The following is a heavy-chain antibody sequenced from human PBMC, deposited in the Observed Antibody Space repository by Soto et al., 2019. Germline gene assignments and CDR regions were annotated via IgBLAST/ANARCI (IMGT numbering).Heavy chain of an antibody. CDR1: GYTFTSYG. D-gene: IGHD6-13*01. V-gene: IGHV1-18*01. CDR2: ISTYNGNT. J-gene: IGHJ4*02. Sequence: ASVKVSCKASGYTFTSYGISWVRQAPGQGLEWMGWISTYNGNTNHAQKLQGGVTMATETSTSTAYMELRSLRSDHTAIYYCARAPHFFYSSIWYFDYWCQEALDAVSS. CDR3: ARAPHFFYSSIWYFDY.